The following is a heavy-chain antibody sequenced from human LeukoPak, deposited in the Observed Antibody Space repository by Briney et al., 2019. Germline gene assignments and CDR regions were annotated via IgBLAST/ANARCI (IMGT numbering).Heavy chain of an antibody. Sequence: SETLSLTCTVSGGSISTSTYYWGWIRQPPGGGLEWVGSMYYSGSTYYNPSLKSRVTISMDTSKNQFSLKLSSVTAADTAVYYCARAPIEYSSSSGGYYFDYWGQGTLVTVSS. V-gene: IGHV4-39*07. CDR3: ARAPIEYSSSSGGYYFDY. J-gene: IGHJ4*02. CDR1: GGSISTSTYY. CDR2: MYYSGST. D-gene: IGHD6-6*01.